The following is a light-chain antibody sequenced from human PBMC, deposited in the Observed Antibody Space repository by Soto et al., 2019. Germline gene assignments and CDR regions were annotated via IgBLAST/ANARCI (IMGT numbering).Light chain of an antibody. CDR3: NSYRTVSTYV. J-gene: IGLJ1*01. Sequence: QSVLTQPASVSGSPGQSITISCTGTSSDIGGYNFVSCYQHHPGKAPKLLIHDVSNRPSGVSSRFSGSKSGNTASLTISGLQAEDEADYYCNSYRTVSTYVFGTGTKLTVL. CDR2: DVS. CDR1: SSDIGGYNF. V-gene: IGLV2-14*03.